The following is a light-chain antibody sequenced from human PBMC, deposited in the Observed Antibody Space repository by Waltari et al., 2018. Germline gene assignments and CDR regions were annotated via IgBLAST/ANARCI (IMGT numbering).Light chain of an antibody. CDR3: LQDYSYPWT. CDR2: DAS. J-gene: IGKJ1*01. CDR1: QGIRND. Sequence: AIQMTQSPSSLSASVGDRVPITCRASQGIRNDLGWYQQRPGKAPMLLIDDASSLQTGVPSRFSGSGSGTGFTLTISSLQPEDFGTYYCLQDYSYPWTFGQGTKVEVK. V-gene: IGKV1-6*01.